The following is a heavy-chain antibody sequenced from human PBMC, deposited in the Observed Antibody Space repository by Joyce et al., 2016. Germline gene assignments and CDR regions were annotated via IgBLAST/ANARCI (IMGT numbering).Heavy chain of an antibody. V-gene: IGHV4-59*01. CDR3: ARTPAYGSGSYYKRAVWFDP. Sequence: QVQLQESGPGLVKPSETLSLTCTASGGSISTYYWSWIRQPPGKGLEWIGYIYYSDSTNYHPSLKIRVTISVDTSKNQFSLKLSSVTAADTAVYYCARTPAYGSGSYYKRAVWFDPWGQGTLVTVSS. J-gene: IGHJ5*02. D-gene: IGHD3-10*01. CDR2: IYYSDST. CDR1: GGSISTYY.